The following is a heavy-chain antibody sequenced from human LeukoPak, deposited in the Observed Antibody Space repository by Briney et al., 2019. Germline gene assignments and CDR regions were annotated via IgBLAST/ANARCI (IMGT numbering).Heavy chain of an antibody. CDR3: ARQNPMTDFDY. D-gene: IGHD2-21*02. J-gene: IGHJ4*02. CDR2: IIPIFGTA. V-gene: IGHV1-69*05. CDR1: GGTFSSYA. Sequence: SVKVSCKASGGTFSSYAISWVRQAPGQGLEWMGGIIPIFGTANYAQKFQGRVTITRDTSASTAYMELSSLRSEDMAVYYCARQNPMTDFDYWGQGTLVTVSS.